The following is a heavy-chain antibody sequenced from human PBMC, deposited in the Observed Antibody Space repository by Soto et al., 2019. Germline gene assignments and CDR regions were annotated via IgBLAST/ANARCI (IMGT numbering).Heavy chain of an antibody. CDR1: GISLSTTGVG. CDR2: IYWDGDK. Sequence: SGPTLVNPTRTLTLTCTFSGISLSTTGVGVGWIRQPPGKALEWLALIYWDGDKRYSPSLASRLTITKDTSKNQVVLTMTNMDPVDTATYYCVHRFYTTSRERWFDPWGQGTLVTVSS. V-gene: IGHV2-5*02. D-gene: IGHD3-16*01. CDR3: VHRFYTTSRERWFDP. J-gene: IGHJ5*02.